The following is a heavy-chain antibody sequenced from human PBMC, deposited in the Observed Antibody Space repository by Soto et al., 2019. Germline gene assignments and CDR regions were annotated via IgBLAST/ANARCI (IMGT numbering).Heavy chain of an antibody. J-gene: IGHJ3*02. V-gene: IGHV4-39*01. D-gene: IGHD3-22*01. CDR3: YFSGLLLPNDAFDI. CDR1: GGSISSSSYY. Sequence: QLQLQESGPGLVKPSETLSLTCTVSGGSISSSSYYWGWIRQPPGKGLEWIGSIYYSGSTYYNPSLKSRVTISVDTSKNQFSLKLSSVTAADTAVYYSYFSGLLLPNDAFDIWGQGTMVTVSS. CDR2: IYYSGST.